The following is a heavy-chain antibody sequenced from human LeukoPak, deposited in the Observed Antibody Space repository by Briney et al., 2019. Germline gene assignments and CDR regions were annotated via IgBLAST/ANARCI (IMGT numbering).Heavy chain of an antibody. Sequence: GGSLRLSCAASGFTFSNYEMNWVRQAPGKGLEWVSSISSSSSYIYYADSVKGRFTISRDNAKNSLYLQMNSLRAEDTAVYYCARSYEYYDILTGYSPGAFDIWGQGTMVTVSS. CDR3: ARSYEYYDILTGYSPGAFDI. D-gene: IGHD3-9*01. CDR2: ISSSSSYI. V-gene: IGHV3-21*01. J-gene: IGHJ3*02. CDR1: GFTFSNYE.